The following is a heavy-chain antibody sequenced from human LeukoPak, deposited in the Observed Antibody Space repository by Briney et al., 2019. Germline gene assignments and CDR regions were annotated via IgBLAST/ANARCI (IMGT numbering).Heavy chain of an antibody. CDR2: ISYDGSNK. CDR3: ARDLCSGGSCYSHY. Sequence: GGSLRLSCAASGFTFSSYAMHWVRQAPGKGLEWVAVISYDGSNKYYADSAKGRFTISRDNSKNTLYLQMNSLRAEDTAVYYCARDLCSGGSCYSHYWGQGTLVTVSS. J-gene: IGHJ4*02. D-gene: IGHD2-15*01. V-gene: IGHV3-30-3*01. CDR1: GFTFSSYA.